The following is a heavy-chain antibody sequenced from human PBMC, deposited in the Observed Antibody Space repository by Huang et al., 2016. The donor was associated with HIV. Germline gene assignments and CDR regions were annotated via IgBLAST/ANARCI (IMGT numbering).Heavy chain of an antibody. J-gene: IGHJ4*02. CDR1: GYTFTSYG. Sequence: QIQLVQSGPEVKKPGASVKVACKASGYTFTSYGISWVRQAPGQGLEGRGSISSYMGHATLAQKVQGRVTMTRYTSTNTAYMELKSLRSDDTSVYYCARITLTGYFDYWGQGTLVTVSS. D-gene: IGHD3-9*01. CDR3: ARITLTGYFDY. V-gene: IGHV1-18*01. CDR2: ISSYMGHA.